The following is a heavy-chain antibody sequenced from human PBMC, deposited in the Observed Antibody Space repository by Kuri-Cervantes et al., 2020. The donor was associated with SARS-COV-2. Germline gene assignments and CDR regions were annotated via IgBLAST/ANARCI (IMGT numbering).Heavy chain of an antibody. J-gene: IGHJ4*02. CDR2: IKSKSDGETR. CDR3: ARDELVDY. V-gene: IGHV3-15*07. CDR1: GFIFSNAW. Sequence: LSFTCAASGFIFSNAWMNWVRQAPGKGLEWVGRIKSKSDGETRDYAAPVEGRFTISRDDSKNTLYLQMNSLRAEDTAVYYCARDELVDYWGQGTLVTVSS.